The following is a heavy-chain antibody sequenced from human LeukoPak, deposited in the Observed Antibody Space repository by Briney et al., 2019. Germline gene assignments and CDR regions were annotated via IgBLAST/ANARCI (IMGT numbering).Heavy chain of an antibody. J-gene: IGHJ3*02. V-gene: IGHV3-33*01. Sequence: GRSLRLSCAASGFTFSSYGMHWVRQAPGKGLEWVAVIWYDGSNKYYADSVKGRFTISRDNSKNTLYLQMNSLRVEDTAVYYCASRIVVVITTGYAFDIWGQGTMVTVSS. CDR3: ASRIVVVITTGYAFDI. CDR1: GFTFSSYG. D-gene: IGHD3-22*01. CDR2: IWYDGSNK.